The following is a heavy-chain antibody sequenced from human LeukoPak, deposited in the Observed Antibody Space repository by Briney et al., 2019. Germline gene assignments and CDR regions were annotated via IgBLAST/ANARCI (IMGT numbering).Heavy chain of an antibody. CDR1: GGSISSSSYY. J-gene: IGHJ4*02. V-gene: IGHV4-39*07. D-gene: IGHD6-19*01. CDR2: IYYSGST. Sequence: SETLSLTCTVSGGSISSSSYYWGWIRQPPGKGLEWIGSIYYSGSTYYNPSLKSRVTISVDTSKNQFSLKLSSVTAADTAVYYCASQGIAVAGDWGQGTLVTVSS. CDR3: ASQGIAVAGD.